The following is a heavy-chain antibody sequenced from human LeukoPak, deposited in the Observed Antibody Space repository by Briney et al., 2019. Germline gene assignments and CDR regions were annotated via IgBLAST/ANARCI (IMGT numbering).Heavy chain of an antibody. CDR2: ISYDGSNK. CDR3: ARQEQQLIYNWFDP. Sequence: PGGSLRLSCAASGFTFSSYAMHWVRQAPGKGLEWVAVISYDGSNKYYADSVKGRFTISRDNSKNTVYLQMSSLRAEDTAVYYCARQEQQLIYNWFDPWGQGTLVTVSS. J-gene: IGHJ5*02. V-gene: IGHV3-30*04. D-gene: IGHD6-13*01. CDR1: GFTFSSYA.